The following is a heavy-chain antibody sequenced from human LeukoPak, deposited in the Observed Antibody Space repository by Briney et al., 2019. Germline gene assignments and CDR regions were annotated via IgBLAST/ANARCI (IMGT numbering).Heavy chain of an antibody. CDR2: IHYDGSNK. J-gene: IGHJ4*02. D-gene: IGHD3-10*01. Sequence: PGGSLRLSCAASGFTFSSYGMQWVGQAQGKGLEWLAFIHYDGSNKYYANSVKGRFTISRDNSKNTLYLHMNSLRAEDTAVYYCAKDPIRGVRPYYFSSWGQGTLVTVSS. V-gene: IGHV3-30*02. CDR3: AKDPIRGVRPYYFSS. CDR1: GFTFSSYG.